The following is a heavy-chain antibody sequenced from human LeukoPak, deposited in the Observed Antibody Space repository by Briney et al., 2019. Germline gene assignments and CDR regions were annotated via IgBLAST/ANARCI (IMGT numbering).Heavy chain of an antibody. CDR3: ARGGTFWDS. V-gene: IGHV4-39*07. CDR2: IYFRGST. D-gene: IGHD3-3*01. CDR1: GGSIRTTSYY. J-gene: IGHJ4*02. Sequence: SETLSLTCTVSGGSIRTTSYYWGWIRQSPGREPEWIGTIYFRGSTYYNPSLESRVTISVDTSNNQFSLKLNSVTAADTAVYYCARGGTFWDSWGQGTLVTVSS.